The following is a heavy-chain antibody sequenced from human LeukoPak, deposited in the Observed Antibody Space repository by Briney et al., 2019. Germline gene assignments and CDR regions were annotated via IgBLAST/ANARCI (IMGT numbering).Heavy chain of an antibody. CDR3: ARENRIYDILTGYYNAGADY. CDR1: GGSISSYY. V-gene: IGHV4-59*12. D-gene: IGHD3-9*01. CDR2: IYYSGST. J-gene: IGHJ4*02. Sequence: PSETLSLTCTVSGGSISSYYWSWIRQPPGKGLEWIGYIYYSGSTYYNPSLKSRVTISVDTSKNQFSLKLSSVTAADTAVYYCARENRIYDILTGYYNAGADYWGQGTLVTVSS.